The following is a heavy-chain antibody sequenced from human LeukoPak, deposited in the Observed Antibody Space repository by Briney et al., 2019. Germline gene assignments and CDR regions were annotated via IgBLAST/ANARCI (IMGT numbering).Heavy chain of an antibody. Sequence: TSETLSLTCAVYGGSFSGYYWSWIRQPPGKGLEWIGEINHSGSTNYNPSLKSRVAISVDTSKNQFSLKLSSVTAADTAVYYYARSKMRGSPPGVYYMDVWGKGTTVTVSS. CDR3: ARSKMRGSPPGVYYMDV. V-gene: IGHV4-34*01. D-gene: IGHD3-16*01. J-gene: IGHJ6*03. CDR1: GGSFSGYY. CDR2: INHSGST.